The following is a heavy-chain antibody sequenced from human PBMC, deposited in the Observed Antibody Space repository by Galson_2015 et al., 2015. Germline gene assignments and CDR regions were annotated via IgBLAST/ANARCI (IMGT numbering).Heavy chain of an antibody. CDR3: ATGWELWAFDI. J-gene: IGHJ3*02. Sequence: CAISGDRVSSTSAAWHWIMQPPSRGGEGLGTTSHRTKWYKDCAVSVKRRITINPATSKNQFSLQLNSVTPEDTAVYYCATGWELWAFDIWGQGTMVTVSS. CDR1: GDRVSSTSAA. D-gene: IGHD1-26*01. CDR2: TSHRTKWYK. V-gene: IGHV6-1*01.